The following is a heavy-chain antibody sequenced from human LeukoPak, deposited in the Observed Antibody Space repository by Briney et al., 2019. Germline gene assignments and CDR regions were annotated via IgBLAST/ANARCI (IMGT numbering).Heavy chain of an antibody. CDR3: ARTTEGGYTYDYFYYYYMDV. J-gene: IGHJ6*03. D-gene: IGHD5-18*01. V-gene: IGHV4-59*01. Sequence: SETLSLTCTVSGGSISSYYWSWIRQPPGKGLEWIGYIYYTGSTNYNPSLKSRITISVDTSKNQFSLKLSSVTAADTAVYYCARTTEGGYTYDYFYYYYMDVWGKGTTVTISS. CDR2: IYYTGST. CDR1: GGSISSYY.